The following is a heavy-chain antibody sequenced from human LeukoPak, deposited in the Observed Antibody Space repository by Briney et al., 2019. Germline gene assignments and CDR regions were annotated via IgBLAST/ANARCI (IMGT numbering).Heavy chain of an antibody. Sequence: GXXXRLSCAASGFTFSSYSMNWVRQAPGRGLEWVSSISSSSSYVYYADSVKGRFTISRDNAKNSLYLQMNSLRAEDTAVYYCARDSSGYYPEGGFDYWGQGTLVTVSS. D-gene: IGHD3-22*01. J-gene: IGHJ4*02. CDR1: GFTFSSYS. CDR3: ARDSSGYYPEGGFDY. V-gene: IGHV3-21*01. CDR2: ISSSSSYV.